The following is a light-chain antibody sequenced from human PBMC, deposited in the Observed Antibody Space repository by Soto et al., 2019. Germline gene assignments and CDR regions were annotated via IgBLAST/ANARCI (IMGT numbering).Light chain of an antibody. CDR1: TSDVGGYNY. Sequence: QSVLTQPASVSGSPGQSITISCTGTTSDVGGYNYVSWYQQHPGKVPKLLIHEVSNRPSGVSNRFSGSKSGNTASLTISGLQAEDEADYYCSLYTSENTYVFGTGTKV. CDR3: SLYTSENTYV. J-gene: IGLJ1*01. CDR2: EVS. V-gene: IGLV2-14*01.